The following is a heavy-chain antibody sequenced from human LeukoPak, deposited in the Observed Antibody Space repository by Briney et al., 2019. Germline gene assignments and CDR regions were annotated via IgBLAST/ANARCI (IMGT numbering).Heavy chain of an antibody. CDR1: GGSISSYY. J-gene: IGHJ4*02. Sequence: SETLSLTCTVSGGSISSYYWNWIRQPPGKGLEWIGYIYYSGSTNYNPSLKSRVTISVDTSKNQFSLKLSSVTAADTAVYYCARDLDGSGSYYGYWGQGTLVTVSS. D-gene: IGHD3-10*01. CDR2: IYYSGST. CDR3: ARDLDGSGSYYGY. V-gene: IGHV4-59*01.